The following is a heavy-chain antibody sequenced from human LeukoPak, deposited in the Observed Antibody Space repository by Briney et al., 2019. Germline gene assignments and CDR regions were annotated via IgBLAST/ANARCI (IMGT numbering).Heavy chain of an antibody. CDR2: ISSSSSDK. CDR3: ARVGPSYGYVDC. CDR1: GFTFSSYT. D-gene: IGHD5-18*01. V-gene: IGHV3-21*01. J-gene: IGHJ4*02. Sequence: PGGSLRLSCAASGFTFSSYTMNWVRQAPGKGLEWLSSISSSSSDKYFADSVKGRFTISRDNAKKSLYLQMNSLRVEDTAVYYCARVGPSYGYVDCWGQGTLVTVSS.